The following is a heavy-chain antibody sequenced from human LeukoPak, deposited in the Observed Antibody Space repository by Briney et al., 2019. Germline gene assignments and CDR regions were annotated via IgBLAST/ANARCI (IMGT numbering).Heavy chain of an antibody. CDR3: ARVRPSGSSYYYYYYMDD. CDR2: IYTSGST. D-gene: IGHD3-10*01. CDR1: GGSISSGSYY. J-gene: IGHJ6*03. Sequence: PSQTLSLTCTVSGGSISSGSYYWSWIRQPAGKGLEWIGRIYTSGSTNYNPSLKSRVTISVDTSKNQFSLKLSSVTAADTAVYYCARVRPSGSSYYYYYYMDDWGKGTTVTISS. V-gene: IGHV4-61*02.